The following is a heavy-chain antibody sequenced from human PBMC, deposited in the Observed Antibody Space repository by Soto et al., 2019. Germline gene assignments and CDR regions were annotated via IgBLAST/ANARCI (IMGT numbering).Heavy chain of an antibody. V-gene: IGHV4-34*01. Sequence: PSETLSLTCAGCGGACGGYYWMWIRQPPGKGLEWIGEINHSGSTNYNPSLKSRVTISVDTSKNQFSLKLSSVTAADTAVYYCARGLGGEILWFGELLPHAQDYGMDVWGQGTTVTVS. CDR1: GGACGGYY. CDR3: ARGLGGEILWFGELLPHAQDYGMDV. J-gene: IGHJ6*02. CDR2: INHSGST. D-gene: IGHD3-10*01.